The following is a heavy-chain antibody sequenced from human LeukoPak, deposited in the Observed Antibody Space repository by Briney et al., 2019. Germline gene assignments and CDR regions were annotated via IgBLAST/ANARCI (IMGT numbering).Heavy chain of an antibody. CDR1: GGTFSSYA. CDR3: ARGRYSSSWYLVGNWFDP. J-gene: IGHJ5*02. Sequence: PGSSVKVSCKASGGTFSSYAISWVRQAPGQGLEWMGRIITIFGTANYAQKFQGRVTITTDESTSTAYMELSSLRSEDTAVYYCARGRYSSSWYLVGNWFDPWGQGTLVTVSS. CDR2: IITIFGTA. D-gene: IGHD6-13*01. V-gene: IGHV1-69*05.